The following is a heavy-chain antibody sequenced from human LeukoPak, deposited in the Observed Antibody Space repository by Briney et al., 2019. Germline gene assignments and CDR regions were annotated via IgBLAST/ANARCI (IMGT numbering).Heavy chain of an antibody. CDR2: ISSSSSYI. D-gene: IGHD1-7*01. J-gene: IGHJ4*02. V-gene: IGHV3-21*01. CDR3: ARGNNWNYSGG. CDR1: GFTFSSYS. Sequence: GGSLRLSCAASGFTFSSYSMNWVRQAPGKGLEWVSSISSSSSYIYYADSVKGRFTISRDNAKNSLYLQMNSLRAEDTAVYYCARGNNWNYSGGWGQGTLVTVSS.